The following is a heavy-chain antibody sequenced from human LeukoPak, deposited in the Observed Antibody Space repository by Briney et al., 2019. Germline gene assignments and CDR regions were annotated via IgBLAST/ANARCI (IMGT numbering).Heavy chain of an antibody. CDR3: AKDWATMVRGVIIAYYFDY. CDR2: ISSSSSTI. Sequence: GGSLRLSCAASGFTFSSYSMNWVRQAPGKGLEWVSYISSSSSTIYYADSVKGRFTISRDNAKNSLYLQMNSLRAEDTAVYYCAKDWATMVRGVIIAYYFDYWGRGTLVTVSS. V-gene: IGHV3-48*01. CDR1: GFTFSSYS. J-gene: IGHJ4*02. D-gene: IGHD3-10*01.